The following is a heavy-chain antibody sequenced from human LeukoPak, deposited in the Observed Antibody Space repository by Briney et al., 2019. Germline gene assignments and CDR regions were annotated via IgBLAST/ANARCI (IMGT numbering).Heavy chain of an antibody. V-gene: IGHV3-7*01. D-gene: IGHD3-16*01. CDR1: GFTFSTYW. J-gene: IGHJ4*02. CDR3: ARDMGDY. Sequence: HSGGSLRLSCAASGFTFSTYWMNWVRQAPGKGLEWVANIEQDGSGKYYVDSVRGRFTISRDNAKNSLYLQMNSLRADDTAVYYCARDMGDYWGQGTLVTVSS. CDR2: IEQDGSGK.